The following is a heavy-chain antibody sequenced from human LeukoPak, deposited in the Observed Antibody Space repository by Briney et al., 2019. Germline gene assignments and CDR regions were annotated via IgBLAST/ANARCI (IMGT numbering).Heavy chain of an antibody. D-gene: IGHD1-26*01. V-gene: IGHV4-59*01. CDR3: ARDQMGMNWFDP. Sequence: IPSETLSLTCTVSAGSISTYYWSWIRQPPGKGLEGIGYIYYSGSTNYNPSLKSRVTISIDTSKNQFSLKLSSVTAADTAVYYCARDQMGMNWFDPWGQGTLVTVSS. CDR1: AGSISTYY. CDR2: IYYSGST. J-gene: IGHJ5*02.